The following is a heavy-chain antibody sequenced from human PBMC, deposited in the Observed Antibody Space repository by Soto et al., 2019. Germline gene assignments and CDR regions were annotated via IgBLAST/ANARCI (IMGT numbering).Heavy chain of an antibody. D-gene: IGHD4-17*01. CDR3: ARGMTTVTTIWFDP. CDR2: MNPNSGNT. V-gene: IGHV1-8*01. Sequence: ASVKVSCKASGYTFTSYDINWVRQATGQGLEWMGWMNPNSGNTGYAQKFQGRVTMTRNTSISTAYMELSSLRSEDTAVYYCARGMTTVTTIWFDPWGQGTLVTVSS. J-gene: IGHJ5*02. CDR1: GYTFTSYD.